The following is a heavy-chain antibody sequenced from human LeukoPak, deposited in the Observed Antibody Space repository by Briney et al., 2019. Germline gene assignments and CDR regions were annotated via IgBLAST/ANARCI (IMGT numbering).Heavy chain of an antibody. J-gene: IGHJ4*02. D-gene: IGHD3-9*01. CDR2: INPSGGNT. CDR3: ARDVAYYDILTGSSGENDY. Sequence: GASVKVSCKASGYTFTNNYIHWVRQAPGQGLEWMGIINPSGGNTNYAQKFQGRVTMTRDTSISTAYMELSRLRSDDTAVYYCARDVAYYDILTGSSGENDYWGQGTLVTVSS. CDR1: GYTFTNNY. V-gene: IGHV1-46*01.